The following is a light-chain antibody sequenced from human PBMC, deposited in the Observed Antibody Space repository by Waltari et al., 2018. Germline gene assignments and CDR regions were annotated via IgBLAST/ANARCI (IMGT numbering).Light chain of an antibody. J-gene: IGLJ2*01. CDR3: SSYTSSSTVGVL. Sequence: QSALTQPASVSGSPGQSITISCTGTSYDVGHYNYVSWYQQRPGKAPKLIIYDVSYRPSGVSNRFSGPKSGSTASLTISGLQAEDEADDHCSSYTSSSTVGVLFGGGTKLTVL. CDR2: DVS. V-gene: IGLV2-14*03. CDR1: SYDVGHYNY.